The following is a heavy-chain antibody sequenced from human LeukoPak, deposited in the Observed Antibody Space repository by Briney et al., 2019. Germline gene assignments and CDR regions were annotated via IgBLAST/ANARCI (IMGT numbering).Heavy chain of an antibody. J-gene: IGHJ3*02. Sequence: ASVKVSCKASGYTFTGYYMHWVRQAPGQGLEWMGWINPNSGGTNYAQKFQGRVTMTRDTSISTAYMELSRLRSDDTAVYYCARTTPGLRAFDIWGQGTMVTVSS. CDR1: GYTFTGYY. V-gene: IGHV1-2*02. D-gene: IGHD4-17*01. CDR2: INPNSGGT. CDR3: ARTTPGLRAFDI.